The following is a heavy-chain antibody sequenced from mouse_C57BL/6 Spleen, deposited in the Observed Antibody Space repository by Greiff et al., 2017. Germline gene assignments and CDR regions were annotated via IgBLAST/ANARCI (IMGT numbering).Heavy chain of an antibody. D-gene: IGHD2-1*01. CDR1: GYTFTSYT. Sequence: VQLQQSGAELARPGASVKMSCKASGYTFTSYTMHWVKQRPGQGLEWIGYINPSSGYTKYNQKFKDKATLTADKSSSTAYMQLSSLTSEDSAVYYCARSLPYWYFYVWGTGTTVTVSS. CDR2: INPSSGYT. V-gene: IGHV1-4*01. CDR3: ARSLPYWYFYV. J-gene: IGHJ1*03.